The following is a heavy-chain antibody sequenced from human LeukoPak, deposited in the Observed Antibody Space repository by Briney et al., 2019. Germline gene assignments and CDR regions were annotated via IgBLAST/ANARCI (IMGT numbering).Heavy chain of an antibody. Sequence: GGSLRLSCAASGFTFSSYSMNWVRQAPGKGLEWVSSISSSSSYIYYADSVKGRFTISRDNAKNSLYLQMNSLRAEDTAVYYCAREGTAAGLYFDLWGQGTLVTVSS. V-gene: IGHV3-21*01. CDR2: ISSSSSYI. D-gene: IGHD6-13*01. CDR3: AREGTAAGLYFDL. J-gene: IGHJ4*01. CDR1: GFTFSSYS.